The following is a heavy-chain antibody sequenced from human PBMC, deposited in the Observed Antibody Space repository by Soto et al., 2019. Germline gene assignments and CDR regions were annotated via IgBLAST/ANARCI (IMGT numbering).Heavy chain of an antibody. CDR2: IVPIYRTA. D-gene: IGHD6-13*01. J-gene: IGHJ4*02. V-gene: IGHV1-69*13. CDR1: GGTFSSYR. Sequence: SAKVSCKASGGTFSSYRINWVRQAHGQGLEWVGGIVPIYRTADYAQKFQGRVTITADESARTSYMELRSLKSQDTAVYYCVRDSGAKLSSSWGQGTLVTVSS. CDR3: VRDSGAKLSSS.